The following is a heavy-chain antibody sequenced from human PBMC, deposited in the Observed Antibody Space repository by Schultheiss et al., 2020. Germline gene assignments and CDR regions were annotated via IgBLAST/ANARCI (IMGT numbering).Heavy chain of an antibody. CDR3: ARVGPMVQGVA. V-gene: IGHV4-31*03. Sequence: SETLSLTCTVSGGSISSGGYYWSWIRQHPGKGLEWIGYIYYSGSTNYNPSLKSRVTISVDKSKNQFSLKLSSVTAADTAVYYCARVGPMVQGVAWGQGTLVTVSS. CDR2: IYYSGST. D-gene: IGHD3-10*01. J-gene: IGHJ5*02. CDR1: GGSISSGGYY.